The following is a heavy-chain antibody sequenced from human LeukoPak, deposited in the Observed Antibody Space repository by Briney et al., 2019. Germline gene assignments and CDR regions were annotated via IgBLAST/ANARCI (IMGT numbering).Heavy chain of an antibody. CDR2: IKQDGSEK. V-gene: IGHV3-7*02. CDR1: GFTFSTFW. Sequence: GGSLRLSCAASGFTFSTFWMSWVRQAPGKGLEWVANIKQDGSEKYYVDSVKGRFNISRDNAKNSLYLQMNSLRAEDTAVYYCARALRWLQNSGPLDYWGQGTLVTVSS. J-gene: IGHJ4*02. CDR3: ARALRWLQNSGPLDY. D-gene: IGHD5-24*01.